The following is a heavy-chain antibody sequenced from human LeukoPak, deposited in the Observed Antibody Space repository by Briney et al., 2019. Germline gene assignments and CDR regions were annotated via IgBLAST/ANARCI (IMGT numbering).Heavy chain of an antibody. V-gene: IGHV4-30-2*01. CDR1: GGSISSGGYY. CDR2: IYHSGST. CDR3: ARVLGCSGGSCYKGYYYYYMDV. Sequence: SETLSLTCTVSGGSISSGGYYWSWIRQPPGKGLEWIGYIYHSGSTYHNPSLKSRVTISVDRSKNQFSLKLSSVTAADTAVYYCARVLGCSGGSCYKGYYYYYMDVWGKGTTVTVSS. D-gene: IGHD2-15*01. J-gene: IGHJ6*03.